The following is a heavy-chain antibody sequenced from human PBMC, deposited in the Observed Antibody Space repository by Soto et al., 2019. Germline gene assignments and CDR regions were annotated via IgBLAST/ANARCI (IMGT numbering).Heavy chain of an antibody. CDR2: IYYSGST. D-gene: IGHD3-10*01. J-gene: IGHJ5*02. CDR1: GGSISSGDYY. Sequence: SETLSLTCTVSGGSISSGDYYWSWIRQPPGKGLEWIGYIYYSGSTYYNPSLKSRVTISVDTSKNQFSLKLSSVTAADTAVYYCARAPFGWFGPFDPWGQGTLVTVSS. CDR3: ARAPFGWFGPFDP. V-gene: IGHV4-30-4*01.